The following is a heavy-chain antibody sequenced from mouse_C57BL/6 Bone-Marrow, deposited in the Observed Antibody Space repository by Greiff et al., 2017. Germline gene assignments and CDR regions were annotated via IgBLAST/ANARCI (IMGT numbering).Heavy chain of an antibody. CDR3: ARVRGSSWFAY. CDR1: GYTFTSYW. Sequence: QVQLQQPGAELVMPGASVKLSCKASGYTFTSYWMHWVKQRPGQGLEWIGEIDPSDSYTNYNQKFKGKSTLTVDKSSSTAYMQLSSLTSEDSAVYYCARVRGSSWFAYWGQGTLVTVSA. D-gene: IGHD6-1*01. CDR2: IDPSDSYT. V-gene: IGHV1-69*01. J-gene: IGHJ3*01.